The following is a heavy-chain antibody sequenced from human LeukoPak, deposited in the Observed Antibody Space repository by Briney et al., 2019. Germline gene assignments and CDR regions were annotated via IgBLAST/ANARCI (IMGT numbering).Heavy chain of an antibody. J-gene: IGHJ4*02. CDR1: GFSFSSYA. V-gene: IGHV3-23*01. CDR3: AKDGVGIDY. Sequence: GESLTLSCAASGFSFSSYAMSWVRQAPGKGLEWVSAISSSGGSTYYADSVKGRFTISRDNSKNTPYLQMNSLRAEDTAVYYCAKDGVGIDYWGQGTLVTVSS. D-gene: IGHD3-10*01. CDR2: ISSSGGST.